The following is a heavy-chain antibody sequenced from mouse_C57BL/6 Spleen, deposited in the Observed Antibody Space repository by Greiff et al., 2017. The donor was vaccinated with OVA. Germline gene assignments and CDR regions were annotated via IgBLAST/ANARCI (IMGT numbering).Heavy chain of an antibody. CDR1: GYTFTSYW. CDR2: INPSNGGT. V-gene: IGHV1-53*01. D-gene: IGHD2-4*01. CDR3: ARWGYDYDVDVYYFDY. J-gene: IGHJ2*01. Sequence: QVQLKQPGTELVKPGASVKLSCKASGYTFTSYWMHWVKQRPGQGLEWIGNINPSNGGTNYNEKFKSKATLTVDKSSSTAYMQLSSLTSEDSAVYYCARWGYDYDVDVYYFDYWGQGTTLTVSS.